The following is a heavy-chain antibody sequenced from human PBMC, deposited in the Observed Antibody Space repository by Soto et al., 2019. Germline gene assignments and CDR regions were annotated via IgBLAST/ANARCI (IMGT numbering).Heavy chain of an antibody. CDR1: GGSISSYY. J-gene: IGHJ4*02. CDR2: IYYSGST. CDR3: ARLDLGGSYG. V-gene: IGHV4-59*01. Sequence: LSLTCTVSGGSISSYYWSWIRQPPGKGLEWIGYIYYSGSTNYNPSLKSRVTISVDTSKNQFSLKLSSVTAADTAVYYCARLDLGGSYGWGQGTLVTVSS. D-gene: IGHD1-26*01.